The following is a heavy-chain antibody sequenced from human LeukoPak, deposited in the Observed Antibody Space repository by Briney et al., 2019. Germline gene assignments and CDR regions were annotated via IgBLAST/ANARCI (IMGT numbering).Heavy chain of an antibody. V-gene: IGHV3-66*01. J-gene: IGHJ6*03. CDR1: GFTVSSNY. Sequence: GGSLRLSCAASGFTVSSNYMSWVRQAPGKGLEWVSVIYAGGSTYYADSVEGRFTISRDSSKNTLYLQMNSLRVEDTAVYYCAKNIVANQFYYYYMDVWGKGTAVTVSS. CDR2: IYAGGST. D-gene: IGHD5-12*01. CDR3: AKNIVANQFYYYYMDV.